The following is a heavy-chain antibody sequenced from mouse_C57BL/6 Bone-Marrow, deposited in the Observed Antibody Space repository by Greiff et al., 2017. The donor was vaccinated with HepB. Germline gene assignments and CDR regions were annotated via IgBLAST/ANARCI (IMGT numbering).Heavy chain of an antibody. V-gene: IGHV1-69*01. Sequence: VQLQPPGAELVMPGASVKLSCKASGYTFTSYWMHWVKQRPGQGLEWIGEIDPSDSYTNYNQKFKGKSTLTVDKSSSTAYMQLSSLTSEDSAVYYCAREGLDSSGAWFAYWGQGTLVTVSA. D-gene: IGHD3-2*02. CDR2: IDPSDSYT. CDR1: GYTFTSYW. J-gene: IGHJ3*01. CDR3: AREGLDSSGAWFAY.